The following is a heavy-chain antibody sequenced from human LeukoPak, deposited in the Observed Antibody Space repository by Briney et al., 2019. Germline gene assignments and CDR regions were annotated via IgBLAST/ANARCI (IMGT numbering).Heavy chain of an antibody. D-gene: IGHD6-6*01. Sequence: PGESLRLSCAASGFTFSSFSMNWVRQAPGKGLEWVSSVSSSSSYLYYADSVKGRFTISRDNAKNSLYLQMNSLRAEDTAVYYCARRDSTNVGSSFDYWGQGTLVTVSS. CDR2: VSSSSSYL. V-gene: IGHV3-21*01. CDR3: ARRDSTNVGSSFDY. CDR1: GFTFSSFS. J-gene: IGHJ4*02.